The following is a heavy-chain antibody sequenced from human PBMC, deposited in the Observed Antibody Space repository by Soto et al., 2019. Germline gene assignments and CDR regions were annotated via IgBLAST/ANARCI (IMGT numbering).Heavy chain of an antibody. CDR1: GFPFSTLS. D-gene: IGHD2-2*01. J-gene: IGHJ4*02. Sequence: EVQLVESGGGLVQPGGSLRLPCPASGFPFSTLSRTWVGQAPGKGLEWISYITSSDVTMYADSVKGRFTISRDNAKNSLYLQMNSLRGEDTAVYFCVGEVGFQLIYWGQGTLVTVSS. V-gene: IGHV3-48*01. CDR3: VGEVGFQLIY. CDR2: ITSSDVTM.